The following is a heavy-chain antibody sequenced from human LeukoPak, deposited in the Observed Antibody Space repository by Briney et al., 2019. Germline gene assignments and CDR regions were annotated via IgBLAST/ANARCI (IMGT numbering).Heavy chain of an antibody. J-gene: IGHJ6*03. CDR1: GGSISSSSYY. D-gene: IGHD3-3*01. Sequence: SETLSLTCTVSGGSISSSSYYWGWIRQPPGKGLEWIGSIYYSGSTYYNPSLKSRVTISVDTSKNQFSLKLSSVTAADTAVYYCACAYYDFWSGYSPYYYYMDVWGKGTTVTVSS. V-gene: IGHV4-39*07. CDR3: ACAYYDFWSGYSPYYYYMDV. CDR2: IYYSGST.